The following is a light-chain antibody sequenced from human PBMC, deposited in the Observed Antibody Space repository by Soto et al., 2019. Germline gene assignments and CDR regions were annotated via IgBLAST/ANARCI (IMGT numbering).Light chain of an antibody. CDR1: QSLVHLDGNTY. Sequence: DIVLTQTRLSSPVTLGQPASISCRSSQSLVHLDGNTYFNWLQQRPGQPPRLLIYKISNRFPGVPDRFSGSGAGTDFTLKISRVEAEDVGVYYCMQATQSYTFGQGTRLEIK. CDR3: MQATQSYT. V-gene: IGKV2-24*01. CDR2: KIS. J-gene: IGKJ2*01.